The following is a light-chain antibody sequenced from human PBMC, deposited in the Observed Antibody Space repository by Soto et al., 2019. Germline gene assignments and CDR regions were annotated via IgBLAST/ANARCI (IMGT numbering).Light chain of an antibody. CDR1: QSISSW. CDR2: KAS. J-gene: IGKJ1*01. CDR3: QQYNSYPWT. V-gene: IGKV1-5*03. Sequence: DIQMTQSPSTLSASVGDRVTITCRASQSISSWLAWYQQKPGTAPKLLIYKASSLESGVPSRFNGSGSGTEFTLTISSLQPDDFAPYYCQQYNSYPWTFGQGTKVEIK.